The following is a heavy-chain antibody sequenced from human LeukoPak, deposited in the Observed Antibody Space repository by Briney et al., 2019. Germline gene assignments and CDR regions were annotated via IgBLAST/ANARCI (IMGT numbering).Heavy chain of an antibody. D-gene: IGHD1-26*01. J-gene: IGHJ5*02. V-gene: IGHV1-3*01. Sequence: ASVKVSCKASGYTFTSYAMHWVRQAPGQGLEWMGWINAGNGNTKYSQKFQGRVTITRDTSASTAYMELSSLRSEDTAVYYCARDLIVGAKRTNWFDPWGQGTLVTVSS. CDR2: INAGNGNT. CDR3: ARDLIVGAKRTNWFDP. CDR1: GYTFTSYA.